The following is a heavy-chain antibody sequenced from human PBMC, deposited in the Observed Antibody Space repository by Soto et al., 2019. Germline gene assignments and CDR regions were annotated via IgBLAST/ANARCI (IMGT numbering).Heavy chain of an antibody. Sequence: GGSVRFSCAASGFTFSTYGMHWVRQAPGKGLEWVSAISGSGDTTYYADSVKGRFTISRDNSKNTLYLQLNSLRAEDTAMYNYATTSLLLWDAFDIWGQGTMVTVSS. V-gene: IGHV3-23*01. D-gene: IGHD3-10*01. CDR2: ISGSGDTT. J-gene: IGHJ3*02. CDR3: ATTSLLLWDAFDI. CDR1: GFTFSTYG.